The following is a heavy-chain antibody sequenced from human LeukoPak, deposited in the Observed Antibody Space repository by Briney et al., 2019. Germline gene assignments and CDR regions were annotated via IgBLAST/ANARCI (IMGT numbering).Heavy chain of an antibody. Sequence: PSETLSLTCTVSGASINSYYWSWIRQPPGKGLEWIGYIYYSGTTSYNPSLKSRVTILVDTSKNQFSLKLNSVSAADTAVYYCARHERDASLDHALDIWGRGTMVTVSS. J-gene: IGHJ3*02. CDR3: ARHERDASLDHALDI. D-gene: IGHD5-24*01. CDR2: IYYSGTT. V-gene: IGHV4-59*08. CDR1: GASINSYY.